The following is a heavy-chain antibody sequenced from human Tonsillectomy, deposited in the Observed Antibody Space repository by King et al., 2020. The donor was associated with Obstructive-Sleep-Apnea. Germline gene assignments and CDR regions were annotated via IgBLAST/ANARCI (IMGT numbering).Heavy chain of an antibody. J-gene: IGHJ2*01. CDR1: GLTFGTKS. CDR3: ARLVDDYGDYVNWYLDI. D-gene: IGHD4-17*01. CDR2: INADSSPI. V-gene: IGHV3-48*01. Sequence: VQLVESGGGLVQPGGSLRVSCAASGLTFGTKSMTWVRQAPGKGLEWVSYINADSSPIYYADSVKGRFTISRDNDKKSLYLQMKSLRAADTAVYYCARLVDDYGDYVNWYLDIWGRGTLVTVSS.